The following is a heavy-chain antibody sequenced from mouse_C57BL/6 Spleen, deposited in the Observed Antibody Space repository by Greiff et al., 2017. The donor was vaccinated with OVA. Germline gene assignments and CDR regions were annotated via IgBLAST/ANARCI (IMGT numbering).Heavy chain of an antibody. J-gene: IGHJ3*01. V-gene: IGHV1-26*01. CDR1: GYTFTDYY. CDR2: INPNNGGT. D-gene: IGHD1-1*01. CDR3: ARGTTVVAKKGWFAY. Sequence: VQLQQSGPELVKPGASVKISCKASGYTFTDYYMNWVKQSHGKSLEWIGDINPNNGGTSYNQKFKGKATLTVDKSSSTAYMELRSLTSEDSAVYYCARGTTVVAKKGWFAYWGQGTLVTVSA.